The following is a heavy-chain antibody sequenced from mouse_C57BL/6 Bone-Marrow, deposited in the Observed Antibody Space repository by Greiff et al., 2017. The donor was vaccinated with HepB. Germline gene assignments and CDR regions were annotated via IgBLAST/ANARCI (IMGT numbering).Heavy chain of an antibody. J-gene: IGHJ1*03. CDR1: GFTFSDYG. V-gene: IGHV5-15*01. D-gene: IGHD1-1*01. CDR2: ISNLEYSI. Sequence: EVMLVESGGGLVQPGGSLKLSCAASGFTFSDYGMAWVRQAPRKGPEWVAFISNLEYSIYYADTVTGRFTISRENAKNTLYLEMSSLRSEDTAMYYCARPNYYGSSHWYFDVWGTGTTVTVSS. CDR3: ARPNYYGSSHWYFDV.